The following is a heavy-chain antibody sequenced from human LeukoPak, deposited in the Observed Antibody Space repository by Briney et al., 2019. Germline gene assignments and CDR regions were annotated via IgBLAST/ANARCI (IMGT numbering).Heavy chain of an antibody. J-gene: IGHJ4*02. CDR2: IKQDGSEK. Sequence: GGSLRLSCAASGFTFSSHWMSWVRQAPGKGLEWVANIKQDGSEKYYVDSVKGRFTISRDNAKNSLYLQMNSLRAEDTAVYYCARPRALAYYFDYWGQGTLVTVSS. CDR1: GFTFSSHW. V-gene: IGHV3-7*03. CDR3: ARPRALAYYFDY.